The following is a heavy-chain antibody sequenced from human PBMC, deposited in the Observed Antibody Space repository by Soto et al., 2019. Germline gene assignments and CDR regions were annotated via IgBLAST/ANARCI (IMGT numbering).Heavy chain of an antibody. V-gene: IGHV3-33*01. CDR2: IWYDGSNK. J-gene: IGHJ4*02. CDR3: ARGGRGGSGWTGGGGWSFDY. CDR1: GFTFSNYG. Sequence: QVQLVESGGGVVQPGRSLRLSCAASGFTFSNYGMHWVRQAPGKGLEWVAVIWYDGSNKYFADSVKGRFTISRDSSKNTLYLQMNSRGAEDRAVYYCARGGRGGSGWTGGGGWSFDYWGQGTLVTVSS. D-gene: IGHD6-19*01.